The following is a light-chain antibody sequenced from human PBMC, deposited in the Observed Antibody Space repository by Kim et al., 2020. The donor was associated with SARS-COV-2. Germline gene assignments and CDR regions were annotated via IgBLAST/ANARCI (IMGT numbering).Light chain of an antibody. CDR3: NSRDSSGNHLE. V-gene: IGLV3-19*01. Sequence: SYELTQDPAVSVALGQTVRITCQGDSLRSYYASWYQQKPGQAPVLVIYGKNNRPSGIPDRFSGSSSGNTASLTITGAQAEDEADYYCNSRDSSGNHLEFGGGTKLTVL. CDR1: SLRSYY. CDR2: GKN. J-gene: IGLJ3*02.